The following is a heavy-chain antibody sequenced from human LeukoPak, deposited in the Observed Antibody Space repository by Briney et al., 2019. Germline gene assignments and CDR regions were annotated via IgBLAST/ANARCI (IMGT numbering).Heavy chain of an antibody. CDR1: GYTFTIYY. CDR2: INPSGGST. D-gene: IGHD3-22*01. J-gene: IGHJ3*02. Sequence: GASVKVSCKASGYTFTIYYMHWVRQAPGQGLEWMGIINPSGGSTSYAQKFQGRVTMTRDTSTSTVYMELSSLRSEDTAVYYCARGARRVTTTIIVIRVPDAFDIWGQGTMVTVSS. CDR3: ARGARRVTTTIIVIRVPDAFDI. V-gene: IGHV1-46*01.